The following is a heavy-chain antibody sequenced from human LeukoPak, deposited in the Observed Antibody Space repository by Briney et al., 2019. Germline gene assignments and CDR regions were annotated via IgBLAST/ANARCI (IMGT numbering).Heavy chain of an antibody. CDR1: GGSISSSNW. CDR2: IYHSGST. CDR3: ARLIGLGEVSPYFDF. Sequence: SETLSLTCAVSGGSISSSNWWWCVRQPPGKVLEWIGEIYHSGSTNYNPSLRSRVTISVDTSKSQFSLKLNSVTAPDTAVYYCARLIGLGEVSPYFDFWGQGRLVTVSS. D-gene: IGHD3-16*02. V-gene: IGHV4-4*02. J-gene: IGHJ4*02.